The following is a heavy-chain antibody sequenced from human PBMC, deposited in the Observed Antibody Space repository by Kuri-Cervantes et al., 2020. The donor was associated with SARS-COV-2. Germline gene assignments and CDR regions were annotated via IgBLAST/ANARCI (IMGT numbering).Heavy chain of an antibody. J-gene: IGHJ5*02. Sequence: LRLSCAVSGVSVTGGTYYWAWIRPPAGKGLEWIGHLDTSGSPTYNPSLKSRVTISLDTSNNQVSLRLTSATAADTAVYYCARDRPGYCSTTTCLSLFDPWGQGALVTVSS. CDR3: ARDRPGYCSTTTCLSLFDP. CDR2: LDTSGSP. D-gene: IGHD2-2*01. CDR1: GVSVTGGTYY. V-gene: IGHV4-61*09.